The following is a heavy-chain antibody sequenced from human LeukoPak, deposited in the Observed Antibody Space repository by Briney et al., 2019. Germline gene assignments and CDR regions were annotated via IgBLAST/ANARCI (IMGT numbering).Heavy chain of an antibody. CDR1: GGSISSSSYY. CDR3: ARRSSSSSLDY. V-gene: IGHV4-39*01. D-gene: IGHD6-6*01. Sequence: SETLSLTCTVSGGSISSSSYYWGWIRQPPGKGLEWIGSISYSGSTYYNPSLKSRVTISVDTSKNQSSLKVSSVTAADTAVYYCARRSSSSSLDYWGQGTLVAVSS. J-gene: IGHJ4*02. CDR2: ISYSGST.